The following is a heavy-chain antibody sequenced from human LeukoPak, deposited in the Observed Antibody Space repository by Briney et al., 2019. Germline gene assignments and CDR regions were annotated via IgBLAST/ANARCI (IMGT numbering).Heavy chain of an antibody. CDR3: AKDSHWILFDD. V-gene: IGHV3-7*03. CDR2: IKQDGSEK. J-gene: IGHJ4*02. Sequence: PGGSLRLSCAASGFTFSSYWMSWVRQAPGKGLEWMANIKQDGSEKYYVDSVKGRFTISRDNSKNTLYLQMNSLRDEDTAVYYCAKDSHWILFDDWGQGTLVTVSS. D-gene: IGHD2-2*03. CDR1: GFTFSSYW.